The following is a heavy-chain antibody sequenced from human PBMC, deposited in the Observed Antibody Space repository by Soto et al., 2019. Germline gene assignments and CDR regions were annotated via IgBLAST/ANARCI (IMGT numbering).Heavy chain of an antibody. Sequence: QITLKESGPALVKPTQTLTLTCTFSGFSLTSNAVGVGWFRQPPGKALEWLALIYWDDANPYSPSLKSRLTFTKDTSKNQVVLIMTNMDPVDTATYYCAHGSGWLFDFWGQGTLVTVSS. J-gene: IGHJ4*02. D-gene: IGHD6-19*01. CDR3: AHGSGWLFDF. CDR1: GFSLTSNAVG. CDR2: IYWDDAN. V-gene: IGHV2-5*02.